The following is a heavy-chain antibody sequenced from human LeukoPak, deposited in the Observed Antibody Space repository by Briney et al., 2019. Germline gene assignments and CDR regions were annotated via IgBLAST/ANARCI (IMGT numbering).Heavy chain of an antibody. CDR1: GFTFSDYY. V-gene: IGHV3-11*05. Sequence: KPGGSLTLSCAAPGFTFSDYYMSWIRQAPGKGLEWVSYISSGSTYTSNPDSVKGRFTISRDNAKNSLYLQMNSLRAEDTAIYYCARGKRGDLRDGSWYFDYWGQGTLVTVSS. CDR2: ISSGSTYT. D-gene: IGHD5-24*01. CDR3: ARGKRGDLRDGSWYFDY. J-gene: IGHJ4*02.